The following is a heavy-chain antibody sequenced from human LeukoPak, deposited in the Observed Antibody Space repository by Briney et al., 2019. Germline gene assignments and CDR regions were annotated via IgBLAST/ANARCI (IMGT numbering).Heavy chain of an antibody. V-gene: IGHV4-34*01. CDR1: GGSISSYY. D-gene: IGHD6-6*01. J-gene: IGHJ6*02. CDR3: ASSIAARPDYYGMDV. CDR2: INHSGST. Sequence: SETLSLTCSVSGGSISSYYWSWIRQPPGKGLEWIGEINHSGSTNYNPSLKSRVTISVDTSKNQFSLKLSSVTAADTAVYYCASSIAARPDYYGMDVWGQGTTVTVSS.